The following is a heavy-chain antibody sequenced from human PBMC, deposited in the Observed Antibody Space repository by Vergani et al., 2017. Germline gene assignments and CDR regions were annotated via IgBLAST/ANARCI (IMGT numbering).Heavy chain of an antibody. Sequence: EVQLVQSGAEVKKPGATMKISCKVSGYTFTDHYMHWVKQAPGKGLEWMGLVDPEDGETIYAEKFKGRVTIAADTSTDTAHLELSSLRSEDTAVYYCARARRDGYNDVIYYYYYMDVWGKGTTVTVSS. D-gene: IGHD5-24*01. J-gene: IGHJ6*03. CDR2: VDPEDGET. CDR3: ARARRDGYNDVIYYYYYMDV. CDR1: GYTFTDHY. V-gene: IGHV1-69-2*01.